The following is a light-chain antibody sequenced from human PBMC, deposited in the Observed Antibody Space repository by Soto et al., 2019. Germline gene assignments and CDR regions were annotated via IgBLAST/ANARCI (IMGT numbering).Light chain of an antibody. V-gene: IGLV2-14*01. CDR1: SSDVGRYNY. J-gene: IGLJ2*01. CDR3: SSYTSSSTRVV. Sequence: QSVLTQPASVSGSPGQSITISCTGTSSDVGRYNYVSWYQQHPGKAPKLMIYDVNNRPSGVSNRFSGSKSGNTASLTISGLKAEDEADYYCSSYTSSSTRVVFGGGTKVTVL. CDR2: DVN.